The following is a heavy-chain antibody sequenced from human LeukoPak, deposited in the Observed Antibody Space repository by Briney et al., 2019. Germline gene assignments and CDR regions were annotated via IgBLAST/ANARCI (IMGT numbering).Heavy chain of an antibody. CDR3: AKVRGVHTVVVRYFDY. D-gene: IGHD2-21*01. J-gene: IGHJ4*02. CDR1: GFTFSSYA. Sequence: GGSLRLSCAASGFTFSSYAMSWVRQAPGKGLEWVSAISGSGGSTYYADSVKGRFTISRDNSKNTLYLQMNSLRAEDTAVYYCAKVRGVHTVVVRYFDYWGQGTLVTVSS. CDR2: ISGSGGST. V-gene: IGHV3-23*01.